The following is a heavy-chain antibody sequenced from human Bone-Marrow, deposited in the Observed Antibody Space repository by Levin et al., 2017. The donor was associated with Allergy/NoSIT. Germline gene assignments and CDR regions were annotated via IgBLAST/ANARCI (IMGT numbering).Heavy chain of an antibody. V-gene: IGHV5-51*01. D-gene: IGHD5/OR15-5a*01. Sequence: GESLKISCKASGSVFTRYWIGWVRQMPGKGLELMGIIFPDDSETKYSPSFQGQVTLSADKSISTAYLQWSSLKASDTAVFYCTTSVATLGLDYWGQGTTVTVSS. CDR3: TTSVATLGLDY. J-gene: IGHJ4*02. CDR2: IFPDDSET. CDR1: GSVFTRYW.